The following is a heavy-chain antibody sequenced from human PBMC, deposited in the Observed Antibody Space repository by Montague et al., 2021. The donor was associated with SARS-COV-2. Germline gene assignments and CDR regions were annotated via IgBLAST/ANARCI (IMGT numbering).Heavy chain of an antibody. J-gene: IGHJ3*02. CDR1: GVSISSNY. D-gene: IGHD3-10*01. CDR3: ARAHGLWFGENPQGPGAFDI. CDR2: IISSSSYI. Sequence: ETLSLTCAVSGVSISSNYWGCVLQHPGGGLVWALSIISSSSYIYYAASVKSRFTISIDKSKNSLYLQMNSLTAEDTAVYYCARAHGLWFGENPQGPGAFDIWGQGTMVTVSS. V-gene: IGHV3-21*01.